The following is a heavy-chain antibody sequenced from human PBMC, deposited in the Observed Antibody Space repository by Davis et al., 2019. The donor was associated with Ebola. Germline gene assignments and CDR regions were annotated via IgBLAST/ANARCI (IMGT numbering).Heavy chain of an antibody. CDR1: GDSISGYY. D-gene: IGHD2-15*01. CDR2: IFYSGST. J-gene: IGHJ2*01. CDR3: ARHIEDNAAVGKWYLDL. V-gene: IGHV4-59*08. Sequence: MPGGSLRLSCTVSGDSISGYYWSWIRQPPGKGLEWMGYIFYSGSTSYNPSLKSRVTFSVDTSKNQFSLKLSSVTAADTAVYYCARHIEDNAAVGKWYLDLWGRGTLVTVSS.